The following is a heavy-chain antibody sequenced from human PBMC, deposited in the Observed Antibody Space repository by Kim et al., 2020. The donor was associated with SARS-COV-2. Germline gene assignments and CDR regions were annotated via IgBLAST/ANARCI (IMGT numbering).Heavy chain of an antibody. CDR3: ASLRGLGLRYFDWLSPSSDY. CDR1: GGSFSGYY. Sequence: SETLSLTCAVYGGSFSGYYWSWIRQPPGKGLEWIGEINHSGSTNYNPSLKSRVTISVDTSKNQFSLKLSSVTAADTAVYYCASLRGLGLRYFDWLSPSSDYWGQGTLVTVSS. V-gene: IGHV4-34*01. CDR2: INHSGST. D-gene: IGHD3-9*01. J-gene: IGHJ4*02.